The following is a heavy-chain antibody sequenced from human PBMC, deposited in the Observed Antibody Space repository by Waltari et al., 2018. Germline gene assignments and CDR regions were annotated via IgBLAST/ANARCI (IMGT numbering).Heavy chain of an antibody. D-gene: IGHD4-17*01. Sequence: EVQLLESGGGLVQPGGSLRLSCAGSGYTFSNYAMRWVRQAPGRGGYWVTALSYSGGSTASAPAVKGRFTISRDDSKNTLYLQMNSLRAEDTAVYYCAKGATTETTGGDSWGQGTLVTVSS. J-gene: IGHJ4*02. V-gene: IGHV3-23*01. CDR3: AKGATTETTGGDS. CDR1: GYTFSNYA. CDR2: LSYSGGST.